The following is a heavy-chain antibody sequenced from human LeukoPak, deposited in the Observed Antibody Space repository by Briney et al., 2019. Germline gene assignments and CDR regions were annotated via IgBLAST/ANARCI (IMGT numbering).Heavy chain of an antibody. CDR2: ISGSGDTT. CDR1: GFIFSNYA. D-gene: IGHD4/OR15-4a*01. V-gene: IGHV3-23*01. Sequence: GGSLRLSCATSGFIFSNYAVNWVRQAPGKGLEWVSIISGSGDTTYYADSVKGRFTISRDNSKNTLYLQMNSLRAEDTAVYYCARRAGAYSHPYDYWGQGTLVTVSS. CDR3: ARRAGAYSHPYDY. J-gene: IGHJ4*02.